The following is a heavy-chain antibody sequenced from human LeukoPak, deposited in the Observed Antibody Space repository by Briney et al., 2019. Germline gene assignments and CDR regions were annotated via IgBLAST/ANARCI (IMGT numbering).Heavy chain of an antibody. CDR3: AREHYMSGMDV. CDR1: GGSISSYY. Sequence: SETLSLTCTVSGGSISSYYWSWIRQPPGKGLEWIGYIYYSGSTNYNPSLKSRVTISVDTSKNQFSLKLSSVTAADTAVYYCAREHYMSGMDVWGQGTTVTVSS. J-gene: IGHJ6*02. D-gene: IGHD3-10*01. V-gene: IGHV4-59*01. CDR2: IYYSGST.